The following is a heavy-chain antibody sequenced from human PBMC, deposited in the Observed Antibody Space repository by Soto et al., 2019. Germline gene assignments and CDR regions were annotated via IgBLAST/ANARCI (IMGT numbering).Heavy chain of an antibody. Sequence: SETLSLTCTVSGDSVSKYYWNWIRQPAGKGLEWIGRIHSTRSPNYNPSLKSRVTMSVGTSKNQFSLKLNLTSVTAADTAVYYCARSPAYGDYAHLDTWGQGTLVTVSS. CDR1: GDSVSKYY. D-gene: IGHD4-17*01. V-gene: IGHV4-4*07. CDR2: IHSTRSP. CDR3: ARSPAYGDYAHLDT. J-gene: IGHJ5*02.